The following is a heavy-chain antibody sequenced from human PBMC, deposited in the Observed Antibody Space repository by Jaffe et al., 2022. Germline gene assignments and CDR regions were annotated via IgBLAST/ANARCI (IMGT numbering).Heavy chain of an antibody. CDR3: ARDRRGDGNNYWYFHL. CDR2: IYNSGST. V-gene: IGHV4-59*01. J-gene: IGHJ2*01. Sequence: QLQLQESGPGLVKPSETLSLTCTVSDGSISSYCWSWIRQPPGKGLEWIGYIYNSGSTNYNPSLKSRVTISVDTSRNQFSLKLGSVTAADTAVYYCARDRRGDGNNYWYFHLWGRGTLVTVSS. CDR1: DGSISSYC. D-gene: IGHD1-1*01.